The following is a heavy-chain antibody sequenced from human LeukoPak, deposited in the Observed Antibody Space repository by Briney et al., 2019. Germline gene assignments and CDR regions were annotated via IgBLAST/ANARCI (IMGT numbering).Heavy chain of an antibody. CDR2: IYYSGST. Sequence: SETLSLTCTVTGGSISSSDYWWNWLRQPPGKGLEGIGNIYYSGSTYYSPSLKTRVTMSIDTSTNQCSLSLTSVTAADTAVYYCARHRSAGISHAFDYWGQGILVTVSS. D-gene: IGHD1-14*01. CDR3: ARHRSAGISHAFDY. J-gene: IGHJ4*02. CDR1: GGSISSSDYW. V-gene: IGHV4-39*01.